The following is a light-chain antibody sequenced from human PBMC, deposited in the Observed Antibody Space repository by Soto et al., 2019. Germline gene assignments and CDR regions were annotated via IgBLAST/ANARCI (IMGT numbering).Light chain of an antibody. J-gene: IGLJ3*02. CDR1: SSDVGRYNH. CDR3: CSFAASYTLV. Sequence: QSALTQPRSVSGSPGQSVTISCTGTSSDVGRYNHVSWYQHHPGKAPKLRIYDVTERPSGVPDRFSGSKSGSTASLTLSGLQAEDEGDYYCCSFAASYTLVFGGGTKLTVL. CDR2: DVT. V-gene: IGLV2-11*01.